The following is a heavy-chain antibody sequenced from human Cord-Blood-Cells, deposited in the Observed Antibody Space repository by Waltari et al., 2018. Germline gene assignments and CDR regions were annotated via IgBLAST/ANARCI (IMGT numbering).Heavy chain of an antibody. J-gene: IGHJ4*02. CDR3: ARTGATPN. D-gene: IGHD7-27*01. Sequence: EVQLVESGGGLVQLGGSLSLSCAASGFTLRSYWLHWVLQAPGKGLVWVSRINSEENSTSYADSVKGRFTISRDNAKNTLYLQMNSLRAEDTAVYYCARTGATPNWGQGTLVTVSS. V-gene: IGHV3-74*01. CDR2: INSEENST. CDR1: GFTLRSYW.